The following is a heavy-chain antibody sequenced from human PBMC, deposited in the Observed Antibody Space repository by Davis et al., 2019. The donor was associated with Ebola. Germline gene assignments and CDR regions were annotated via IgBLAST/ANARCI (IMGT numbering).Heavy chain of an antibody. CDR3: ARDLQYYDILTGPVDY. Sequence: SSVMVSCKASGGTFSSYAISWVRQAPGQGLEWMGRIIPILGIANYAQKFQGRVTITADKSTSTAYMELSSLRSEDTAVYYCARDLQYYDILTGPVDYWGKGTLVTVSS. CDR2: IIPILGIA. CDR1: GGTFSSYA. D-gene: IGHD3-9*01. J-gene: IGHJ4*02. V-gene: IGHV1-69*04.